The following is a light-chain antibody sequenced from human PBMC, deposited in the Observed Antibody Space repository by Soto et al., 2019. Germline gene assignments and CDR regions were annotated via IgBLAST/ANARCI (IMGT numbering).Light chain of an antibody. J-gene: IGLJ1*01. Sequence: QSVLTQPASVSGSPGQSITISCTGTSSDVGGYNYVSWYQQHPGKAPKLMIYEVSNRPSGVSNRFSGSKSGNTASLTISGLQAEDVADYYCSSYTCSSTLMVFGTGTKLTVL. CDR1: SSDVGGYNY. CDR3: SSYTCSSTLMV. CDR2: EVS. V-gene: IGLV2-14*01.